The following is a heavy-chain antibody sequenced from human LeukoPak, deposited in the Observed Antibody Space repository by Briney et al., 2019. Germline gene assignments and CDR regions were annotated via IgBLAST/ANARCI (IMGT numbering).Heavy chain of an antibody. CDR2: ISSSSSYI. CDR3: GRGGGYSGYGLPDAFDI. V-gene: IGHV3-21*01. CDR1: GFTFSSYS. J-gene: IGHJ3*02. D-gene: IGHD5-12*01. Sequence: GGTLRLSCAASGFTFSSYSMNWVRQAPGQGLEWVSSISSSSSYIYYADSVKGRLTISTDNAKNSMNLQMNGLRAEGTAVYYWGRGGGYSGYGLPDAFDIWGQGTMDSVSS.